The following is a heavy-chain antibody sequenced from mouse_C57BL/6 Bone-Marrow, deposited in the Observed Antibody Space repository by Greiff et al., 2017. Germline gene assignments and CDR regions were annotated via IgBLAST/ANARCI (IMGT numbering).Heavy chain of an antibody. V-gene: IGHV5-9-1*02. CDR1: GFTFSSYA. J-gene: IGHJ4*01. Sequence: EVKLVESGEGLVKPGGSLKLSCAASGFTFSSYAMSWVRQTPEKRLEWVAYISSGGDYFYYADTVKGRFTISRDNARNTLYLQMSSLKSEDTAMYYCTRRAICHYAMDYWGQGTSVTVSS. CDR2: ISSGGDYF. CDR3: TRRAICHYAMDY.